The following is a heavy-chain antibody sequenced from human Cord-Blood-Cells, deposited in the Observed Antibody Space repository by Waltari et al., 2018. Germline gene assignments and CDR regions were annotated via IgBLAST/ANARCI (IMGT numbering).Heavy chain of an antibody. CDR3: ARQYSSSFDY. CDR1: GGSFRGYY. J-gene: IGHJ4*02. D-gene: IGHD6-13*01. CDR2: INHSGST. V-gene: IGHV4-34*01. Sequence: QVQLQQWGAGLLTPSETLSLTCAVYGGSFRGYYWSWIRQPPGKGLEWIGEINHSGSTNYNPSLKSRVTISVDTSKNQFSLKLSSVTAADTAVYYCARQYSSSFDYWGQGTLVTVSS.